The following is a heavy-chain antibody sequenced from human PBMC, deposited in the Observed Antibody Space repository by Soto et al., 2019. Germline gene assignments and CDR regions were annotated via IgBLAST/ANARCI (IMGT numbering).Heavy chain of an antibody. CDR3: AKEDCSSTSCYFSTPLDKPDNWFDP. J-gene: IGHJ5*02. CDR1: GFTFSIYA. Sequence: GGSVRLSCAASGFTFSIYAMSWFRQAPGKGLEWVSAISGSGGSTYYADSVKGRFTISRDNSKNTLYLQMNSLRAEDTAVYYCAKEDCSSTSCYFSTPLDKPDNWFDPWGQGTLVTVSS. D-gene: IGHD2-2*01. CDR2: ISGSGGST. V-gene: IGHV3-23*01.